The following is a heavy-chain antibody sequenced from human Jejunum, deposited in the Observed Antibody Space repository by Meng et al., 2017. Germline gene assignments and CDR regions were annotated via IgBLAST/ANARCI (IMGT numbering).Heavy chain of an antibody. J-gene: IGHJ4*02. CDR1: GFTCRSDA. D-gene: IGHD6-19*01. CDR2: MTGSADYI. Sequence: EVQLLESGGGVGQPGGSLRLSCAASGFTCRSDAMSWVRQTPGKGPEWISAMTGSADYIYHEDSVKGRFTISRDNSKNTVYLQMNSLRAEDTAVYYCVKGGQWPKPDYWGQGTLVTVSS. CDR3: VKGGQWPKPDY. V-gene: IGHV3-23*01.